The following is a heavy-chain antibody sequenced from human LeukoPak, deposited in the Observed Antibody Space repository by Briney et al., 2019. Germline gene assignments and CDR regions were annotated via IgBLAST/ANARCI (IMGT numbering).Heavy chain of an antibody. V-gene: IGHV4-34*01. J-gene: IGHJ3*02. Sequence: SETLSLTCAVYGGSFSGYYWSWIRQPPGKGLEWIGEINHSGSTNYNPSLKSRVTISVDTSKNQFSLKLSSVTAADTAVYYCARDANSCGGDCYGAFGIWGQGTMVIISS. D-gene: IGHD2-21*02. CDR1: GGSFSGYY. CDR3: ARDANSCGGDCYGAFGI. CDR2: INHSGST.